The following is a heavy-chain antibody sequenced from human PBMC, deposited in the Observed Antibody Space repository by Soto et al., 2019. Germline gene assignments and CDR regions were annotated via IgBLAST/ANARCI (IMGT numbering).Heavy chain of an antibody. V-gene: IGHV4-31*03. CDR3: ARVGSSTSFNWFDP. D-gene: IGHD2-2*01. J-gene: IGHJ5*02. CDR2: IYYSGST. Sequence: SETLSLTCTVSGGSISSGVYYWSWIRHHPGKGLEWIGYIYYSGSTYYNPSLKSRVTISVDTSKNQFSLKLSSVTAADTAVYYCARVGSSTSFNWFDPWGQGTQVTVSS. CDR1: GGSISSGVYY.